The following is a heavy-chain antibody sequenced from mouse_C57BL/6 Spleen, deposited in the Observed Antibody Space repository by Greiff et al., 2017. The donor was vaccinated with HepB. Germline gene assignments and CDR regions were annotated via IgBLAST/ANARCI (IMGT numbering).Heavy chain of an antibody. CDR2: INPSNGGT. CDR3: ARASWYGSSYWYFDV. CDR1: GYTFTSYW. D-gene: IGHD1-1*01. Sequence: QVQLKQPGTELVKPGASVKLSCKASGYTFTSYWMHWVKQRPGQGLEWIGNINPSNGGTNYNEKLKSKATLTVDKSSSTAYMQLSSLTSEDSAVYYCARASWYGSSYWYFDVWGTGTTVTVAS. J-gene: IGHJ1*03. V-gene: IGHV1-53*01.